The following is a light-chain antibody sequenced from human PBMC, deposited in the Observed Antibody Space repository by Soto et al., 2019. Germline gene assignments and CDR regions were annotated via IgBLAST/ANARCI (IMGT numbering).Light chain of an antibody. CDR2: EAS. CDR3: RLYTSENTYV. V-gene: IGLV2-18*01. Sequence: QSLLNQPPSVSGSPGQSVPISCTGTITDFVSYNRVSWYQQPPGTAPKLIIYEASNRPSGVPDRFSGSKSGNTASLTISGLQAADEADYYCRLYTSENTYVFGTGTKVTVL. J-gene: IGLJ1*01. CDR1: ITDFVSYNR.